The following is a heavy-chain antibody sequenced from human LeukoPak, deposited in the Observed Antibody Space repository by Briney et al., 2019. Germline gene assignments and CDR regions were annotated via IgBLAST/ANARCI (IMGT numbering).Heavy chain of an antibody. V-gene: IGHV4-34*01. J-gene: IGHJ6*03. D-gene: IGHD2-2*01. CDR2: IGHNGST. Sequence: SETLSLTCAVYGGSFSDYNWTWIRQPPGKGLEWIGEIGHNGSTNYNPSLKGRVTISVDTSKNQFSLKLSSVTAADTAVYYCARSNIVVVPAAMDYYYYMDVWGKGTTVTVSS. CDR1: GGSFSDYN. CDR3: ARSNIVVVPAAMDYYYYMDV.